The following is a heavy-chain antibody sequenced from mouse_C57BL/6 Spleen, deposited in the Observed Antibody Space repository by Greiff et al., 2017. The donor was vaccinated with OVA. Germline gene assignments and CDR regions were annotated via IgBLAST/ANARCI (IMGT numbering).Heavy chain of an antibody. CDR3: TRRGQLIPLAY. D-gene: IGHD3-2*02. V-gene: IGHV6-6*01. CDR2: IRNKANNHAT. Sequence: EVMLVESGGGLVQPGGSMKLSCAASGFTFSDAWMDWVRQSPEKGLEWVAEIRNKANNHATYYAESVKGRFTISRDDSKSSVYLQMNSLRAEDTGIYYCTRRGQLIPLAYWGQGTLVTVSA. J-gene: IGHJ3*01. CDR1: GFTFSDAW.